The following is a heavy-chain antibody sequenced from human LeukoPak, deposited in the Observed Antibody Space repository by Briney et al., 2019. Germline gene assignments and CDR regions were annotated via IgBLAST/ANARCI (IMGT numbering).Heavy chain of an antibody. D-gene: IGHD6-13*01. CDR2: ISGSGGST. J-gene: IGHJ4*02. V-gene: IGHV3-23*01. Sequence: GGSLRLSCAASGFTFSSYGMSWVRQAPGKGLEWVSAISGSGGSTYYADSVKGRFTISRDNSKNTLYLQMNSLRAEDTAVYYCARELPAIAAAGTSFDYWGQGTLVTVSS. CDR1: GFTFSSYG. CDR3: ARELPAIAAAGTSFDY.